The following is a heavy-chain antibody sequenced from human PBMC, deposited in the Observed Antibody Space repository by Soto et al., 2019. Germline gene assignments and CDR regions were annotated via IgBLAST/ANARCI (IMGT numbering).Heavy chain of an antibody. V-gene: IGHV4-59*01. CDR1: GDSLTRNY. Sequence: QVQLQESGPGLVKPSETLSLTCTVSGDSLTRNYWSWIRQSPGKGLEWLAFIHNGRTTNYNPSLVGRVSISVDTSKSQLSLNLNSVTAADAAVYYCARTLSDGFDYWGQGTLVTVSS. CDR3: ARTLSDGFDY. CDR2: IHNGRTT. J-gene: IGHJ4*02.